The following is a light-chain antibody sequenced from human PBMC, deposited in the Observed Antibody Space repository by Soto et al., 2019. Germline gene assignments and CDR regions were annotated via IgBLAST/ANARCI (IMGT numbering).Light chain of an antibody. CDR1: STNIGAGYG. J-gene: IGLJ3*02. Sequence: QSVLTQPPSVSGAPGQRVSISCTGSSTNIGAGYGVHWYQQRPGTAPKLLIVGGTIRPSGVPDRFSASTSGTSASLTVSGLQAGDEADYYCSSFAANDNVVFGGGTKLTVL. CDR2: GGT. V-gene: IGLV1-40*01. CDR3: SSFAANDNVV.